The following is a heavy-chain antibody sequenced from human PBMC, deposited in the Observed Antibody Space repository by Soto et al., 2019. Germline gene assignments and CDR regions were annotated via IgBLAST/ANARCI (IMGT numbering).Heavy chain of an antibody. D-gene: IGHD3-22*01. CDR1: GFRFSSYG. CDR3: ATEGKDDSVKGGFDN. Sequence: ESVGGVVQPGRSLRLSCAASGFRFSSYGMNWVPQSPGKGLEWVAVIWYDGSNKFYGNSVKGRFTISRDNSRNTLYLQMNSLRDEDTAVYYCATEGKDDSVKGGFDNWGQGTLVTVSS. CDR2: IWYDGSNK. J-gene: IGHJ4*02. V-gene: IGHV3-33*01.